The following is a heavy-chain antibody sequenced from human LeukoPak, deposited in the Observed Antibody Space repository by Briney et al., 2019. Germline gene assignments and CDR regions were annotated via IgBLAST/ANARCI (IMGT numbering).Heavy chain of an antibody. V-gene: IGHV3-30*18. J-gene: IGHJ3*02. D-gene: IGHD1-26*01. CDR3: AKDSTTDAFDI. CDR2: ISYDGSNK. Sequence: GRSLRLSCAASGFTFSSYGMHWVRQAPGKGLEWVAVISYDGSNKYYADSVKGRFTISRDNSKNTLYLRMNSLRAEDTAVYYCAKDSTTDAFDIWGQGTMVTVSS. CDR1: GFTFSSYG.